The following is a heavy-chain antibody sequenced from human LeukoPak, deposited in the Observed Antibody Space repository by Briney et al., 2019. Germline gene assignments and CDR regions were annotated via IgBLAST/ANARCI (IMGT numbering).Heavy chain of an antibody. J-gene: IGHJ4*02. CDR2: INHSGST. V-gene: IGHV4-34*01. CDR3: ARSYNGYGALFDY. CDR1: GGSISSYY. D-gene: IGHD5-18*01. Sequence: SETLSLTCTVSGGSISSYYWSWIRQPPGKGLEWTGEINHSGSTNYNPSLKSRVTISVDTSKNQFSLKLSSVTAADTAVYYCARSYNGYGALFDYWGQGTLVTVSS.